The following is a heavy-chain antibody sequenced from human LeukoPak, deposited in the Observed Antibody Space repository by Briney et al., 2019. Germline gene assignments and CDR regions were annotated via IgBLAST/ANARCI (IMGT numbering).Heavy chain of an antibody. D-gene: IGHD6-19*01. CDR3: ARGGWYPESFQH. CDR2: IYYSGST. V-gene: IGHV4-59*01. Sequence: SETLSLTCTVSGVSISSYYWNWLRQPPGKGLEWIGYIYYSGSTNYNPSLKSRVTISVDTSKNQFSLKLSSVTAADTAVYYCARGGWYPESFQHWGQGALVTVSS. CDR1: GVSISSYY. J-gene: IGHJ1*01.